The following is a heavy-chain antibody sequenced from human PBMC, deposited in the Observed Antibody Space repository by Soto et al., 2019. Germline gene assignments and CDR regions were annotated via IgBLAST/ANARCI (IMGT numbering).Heavy chain of an antibody. CDR1: GFTFSRYW. Sequence: GGSLRLSCAASGFTFSRYWMSWVRQAPGKGLEWVANIKQDGSEKYYVDSVKGRFTISRDNAKNSLYLQMNSLRAEDTAVYYCARTDRDFYGLDVWGQGTTVTVSS. J-gene: IGHJ6*02. CDR2: IKQDGSEK. V-gene: IGHV3-7*01. CDR3: ARTDRDFYGLDV.